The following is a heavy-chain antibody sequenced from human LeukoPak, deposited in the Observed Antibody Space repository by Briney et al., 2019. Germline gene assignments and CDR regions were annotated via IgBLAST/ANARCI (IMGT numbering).Heavy chain of an antibody. CDR1: GNSLNSGGNY. Sequence: PSQTLSLTCSVSGNSLNSGGNYRHWIRQAPGKGLEWIGYIFDGGNVDYNPSLSGRVTMSQDASKNQFSLKLYSVTASDAAIYYCARHLSGTTMAHYFDFWGQGTLVTVSS. V-gene: IGHV4-31*03. D-gene: IGHD1-1*01. CDR3: ARHLSGTTMAHYFDF. J-gene: IGHJ4*02. CDR2: IFDGGNV.